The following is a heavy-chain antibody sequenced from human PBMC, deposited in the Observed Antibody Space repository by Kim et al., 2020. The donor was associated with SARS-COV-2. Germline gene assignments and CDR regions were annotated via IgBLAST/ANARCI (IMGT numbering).Heavy chain of an antibody. CDR2: NIK. V-gene: IGHV3-74*01. CDR3: VRDFDGGEDY. D-gene: IGHD2-15*01. J-gene: IGHJ4*02. Sequence: NIKNYADSVKGRFTISRDRAKNTLFLEMHSLRAEDAAVYYCVRDFDGGEDYWGQGTLVTVSS.